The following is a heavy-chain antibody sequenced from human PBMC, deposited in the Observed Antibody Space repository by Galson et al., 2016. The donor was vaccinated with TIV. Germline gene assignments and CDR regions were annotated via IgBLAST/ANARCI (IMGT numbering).Heavy chain of an antibody. V-gene: IGHV3-33*01. D-gene: IGHD4-17*01. CDR1: GFTFSAYG. Sequence: SLRLSCAASGFTFSAYGMHWVRQAPGKGLEWVAVIWFDGSTEYYADSVKGRFTISRDNSKNTLSLQMNSLRAEDTAVYYCARDPRLYGDYSLGYFDYWGQGTLVTVSS. CDR3: ARDPRLYGDYSLGYFDY. CDR2: IWFDGSTE. J-gene: IGHJ4*02.